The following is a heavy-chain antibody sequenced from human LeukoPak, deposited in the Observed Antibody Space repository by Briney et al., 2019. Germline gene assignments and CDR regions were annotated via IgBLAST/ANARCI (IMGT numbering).Heavy chain of an antibody. CDR3: ARDRLYSSSSEDY. V-gene: IGHV3-53*01. Sequence: SGGSLRLSCAASGFTVSSNYMSWVRQAPGKGLEWVSVIYSGGSTYYADSVKGRFTISRDNSKHTLYLQMNSLRVEDTAVYYCARDRLYSSSSEDYWGQGTLVPVSS. J-gene: IGHJ4*02. CDR1: GFTVSSNY. D-gene: IGHD6-6*01. CDR2: IYSGGST.